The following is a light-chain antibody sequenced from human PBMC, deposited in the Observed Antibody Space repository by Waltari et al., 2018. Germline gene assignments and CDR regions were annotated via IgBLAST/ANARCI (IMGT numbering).Light chain of an antibody. CDR1: QSVSYN. J-gene: IGKJ2*01. Sequence: EIVLTQSPATLSVSPGERATLSCRASQSVSYNLAWYQQKPGQAPRLLSYGAYTRATGIPARFSGSGSGTEFTLTISSLQPEDVATYYCQKYNSAPHTFGQGTKLEIK. CDR2: GAY. V-gene: IGKV3-15*01. CDR3: QKYNSAPHT.